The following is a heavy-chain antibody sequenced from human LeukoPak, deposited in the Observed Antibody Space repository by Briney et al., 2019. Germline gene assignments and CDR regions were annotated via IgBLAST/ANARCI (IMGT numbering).Heavy chain of an antibody. D-gene: IGHD1-26*01. Sequence: GGSLRLSCAASGFTFSSFDMHWVRQGAGKGLEWVSGVGIAGDTYYPVSVKGRFTISRENAKNSLYLQMSSLRAEDTAVYYCTRVGVGRTFDYWGRGTLVTVSS. V-gene: IGHV3-13*01. CDR1: GFTFSSFD. J-gene: IGHJ4*02. CDR3: TRVGVGRTFDY. CDR2: VGIAGDT.